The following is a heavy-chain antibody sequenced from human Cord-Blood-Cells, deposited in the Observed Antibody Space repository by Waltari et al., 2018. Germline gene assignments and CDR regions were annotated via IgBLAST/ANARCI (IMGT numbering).Heavy chain of an antibody. J-gene: IGHJ4*02. Sequence: QVQLQQWGAGLLKPSETLSLTCAVYGGSFSGYYWSWIRQPPGKGLEWIGEINHSGSTNYNPSLKSRVTISVDTSKNQFSLKLSSVTAADTAVYYCARGVCSSTSCYFDYWGQGTLV. CDR3: ARGVCSSTSCYFDY. CDR1: GGSFSGYY. D-gene: IGHD2-2*01. V-gene: IGHV4-34*01. CDR2: INHSGST.